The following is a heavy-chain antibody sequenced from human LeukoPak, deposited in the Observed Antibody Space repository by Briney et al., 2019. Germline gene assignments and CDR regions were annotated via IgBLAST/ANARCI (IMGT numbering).Heavy chain of an antibody. J-gene: IGHJ4*02. D-gene: IGHD6-6*01. Sequence: GRSLRLSCAASGFTFSSYGMHWVRQAPGKGLEWVAAIWYDGSNKYYADSVKGRFTISRDNSKNTLYLQMNSLRAEDTAVYYCAKDLEYSPAANYYFDYWGQGTLVTVSS. CDR2: IWYDGSNK. V-gene: IGHV3-33*06. CDR1: GFTFSSYG. CDR3: AKDLEYSPAANYYFDY.